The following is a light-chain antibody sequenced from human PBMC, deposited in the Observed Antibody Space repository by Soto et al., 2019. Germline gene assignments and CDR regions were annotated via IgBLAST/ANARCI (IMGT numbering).Light chain of an antibody. V-gene: IGKV1-33*01. CDR2: DVF. CDR1: QVITDD. J-gene: IGKJ2*01. Sequence: DIQMTQSPSSLSASVGDRVTISCQASQVITDDLKWYQQKPGKAPKLLIYDVFNLKNGVPSRFSGSGSGIDFNLTISSLQPDDIATYYCQQYDYLYTFGQGIKVEI. CDR3: QQYDYLYT.